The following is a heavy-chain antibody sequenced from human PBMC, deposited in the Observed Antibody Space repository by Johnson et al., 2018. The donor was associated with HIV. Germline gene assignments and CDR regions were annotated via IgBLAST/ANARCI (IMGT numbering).Heavy chain of an antibody. D-gene: IGHD4-17*01. CDR2: ISYDGSNK. V-gene: IGHV3-30*04. J-gene: IGHJ3*02. CDR3: ARSVHDYGDYLWGRDAFDI. Sequence: VQLVESGGGVVQPGRSLRLSCAASGFTFSSYAMHWVRQAPGKGLEWVAVISYDGSNKYYADSVKGRFTISRDSSKNTLYLQMNSRRAEDTAVYYCARSVHDYGDYLWGRDAFDIWGQGTMVTVSS. CDR1: GFTFSSYA.